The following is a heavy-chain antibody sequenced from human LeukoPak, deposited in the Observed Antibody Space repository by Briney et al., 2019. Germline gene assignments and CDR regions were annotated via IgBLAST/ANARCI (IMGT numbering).Heavy chain of an antibody. Sequence: ASVKVSCKASGYTFTGYYMHWVRQAPGQGLEWMGGIIPNFGTTSFGQKFQGGVTITADKSTSTAYMELNSLTFEDTAVYYCARDRYYDSGSYYNWGQGTLVTVSS. J-gene: IGHJ4*02. D-gene: IGHD3-10*01. V-gene: IGHV1-69*06. CDR1: GYTFTGYY. CDR3: ARDRYYDSGSYYN. CDR2: IIPNFGTT.